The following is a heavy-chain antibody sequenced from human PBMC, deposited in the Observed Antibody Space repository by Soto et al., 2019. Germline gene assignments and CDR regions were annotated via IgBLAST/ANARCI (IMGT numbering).Heavy chain of an antibody. J-gene: IGHJ4*02. V-gene: IGHV3-30-3*01. CDR2: ISYDGSNK. CDR3: ARGSGYFDY. Sequence: QVQLVESGGGVVQPGRSLRLSCAASGFTFSSYAMHWVRQAPGKGLEWVAVISYDGSNKYYADSVKGRFTISRDNSKNTLYLQMNSLRAEDTAVYYCARGSGYFDYCGQGTLVTVSS. CDR1: GFTFSSYA.